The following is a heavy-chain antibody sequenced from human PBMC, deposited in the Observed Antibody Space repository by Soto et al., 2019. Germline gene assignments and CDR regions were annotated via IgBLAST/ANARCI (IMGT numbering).Heavy chain of an antibody. J-gene: IGHJ6*02. CDR2: INPNSGDT. Sequence: ASVKVSCKASGYTFTGYYVHWVRQAPGQGLEWMGWINPNSGDTYLAQRFQGRVTMNRDTSTGTAYMELRGLTSDDTAEYYCAKGGAIVAAGTRVYLYNAMDVWSQGTTVTVS. CDR1: GYTFTGYY. D-gene: IGHD1-26*01. CDR3: AKGGAIVAAGTRVYLYNAMDV. V-gene: IGHV1-2*02.